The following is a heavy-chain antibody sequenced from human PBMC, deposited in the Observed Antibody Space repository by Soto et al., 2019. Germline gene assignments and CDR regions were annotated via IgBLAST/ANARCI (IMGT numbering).Heavy chain of an antibody. J-gene: IGHJ3*02. Sequence: GGSLRLSCAASGFTFSNAWMSWVRQAPGKGMEWVGRIKSKTDGGTTDYAAPVKGRFTISRDDSKNTLYLQMNSLNTEDTAVYYWTTDKGDGDAFDIWGEGTMVTVSS. V-gene: IGHV3-15*01. CDR2: IKSKTDGGTT. CDR3: TTDKGDGDAFDI. CDR1: GFTFSNAW.